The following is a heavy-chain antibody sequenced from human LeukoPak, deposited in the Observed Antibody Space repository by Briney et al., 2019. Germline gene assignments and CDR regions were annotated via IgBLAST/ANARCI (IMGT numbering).Heavy chain of an antibody. CDR2: INGDESNT. J-gene: IGHJ4*02. CDR1: GFTFSDNW. Sequence: QPGGSLRLSCVTSGFTFSDNWMHWARQAPGKGLVWVSRINGDESNTDYADSVKGRFTISRDNAKNSLYLQMNSLRAEDTVVYYCARGAGLRYGSDYWGQGTLVTVFS. CDR3: ARGAGLRYGSDY. D-gene: IGHD3-9*01. V-gene: IGHV3-74*01.